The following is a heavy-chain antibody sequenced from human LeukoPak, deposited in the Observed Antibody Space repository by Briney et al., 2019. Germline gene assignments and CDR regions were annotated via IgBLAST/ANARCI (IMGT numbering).Heavy chain of an antibody. Sequence: GRSLRLSCAASGFTFSSYAMHWVRQAPGQGLEWVAVISYDGSNKYYADSVKGRFTISRDNAKNTLYLQMNSLRAEDTALYYCARVAVAAAFDYWGQGTLVTVSS. CDR2: ISYDGSNK. CDR1: GFTFSSYA. CDR3: ARVAVAAAFDY. V-gene: IGHV3-30-3*01. D-gene: IGHD6-19*01. J-gene: IGHJ4*02.